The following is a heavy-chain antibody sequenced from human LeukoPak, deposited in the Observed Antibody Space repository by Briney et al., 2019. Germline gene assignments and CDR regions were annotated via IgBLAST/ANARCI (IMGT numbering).Heavy chain of an antibody. CDR1: GFTFSSYW. J-gene: IGHJ4*02. V-gene: IGHV3-7*01. D-gene: IGHD1-26*01. Sequence: GGSLRLSCAASGFTFSSYWMSWVRQAPGKGLEWVANIKQEGSEKNYVDSVKGRFTISRDNAKNALYLQMNSLRAEDTAVYYCARGGAAPDYWGQGTLVTVSS. CDR2: IKQEGSEK. CDR3: ARGGAAPDY.